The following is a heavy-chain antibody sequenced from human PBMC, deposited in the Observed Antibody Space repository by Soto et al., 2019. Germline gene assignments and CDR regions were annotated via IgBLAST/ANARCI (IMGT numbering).Heavy chain of an antibody. CDR3: AAGHFGDSAHFVFDS. CDR1: GFRFSGYA. CDR2: ISYDSKNK. V-gene: IGHV3-30*04. Sequence: QVRLVASGGGVVQPGGSLRLSCAASGFRFSGYAMHWVRQAPGKGLEWVAVISYDSKNKYYAETVKGRATISRDNYSNKLSRQMNGVRPEAMGVFYCAAGHFGDSAHFVFDSWGQGTVVTVSS. J-gene: IGHJ4*02. D-gene: IGHD2-21*01.